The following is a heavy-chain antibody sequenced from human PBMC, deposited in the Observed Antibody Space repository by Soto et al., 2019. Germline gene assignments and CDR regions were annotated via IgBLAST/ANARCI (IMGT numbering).Heavy chain of an antibody. CDR3: VKDSDYVWGSYRYTATFDS. CDR2: IRGRSGST. D-gene: IGHD3-16*02. Sequence: EVQLLESGGGLEQPGGSLRLSCAASGFTFNNYAMSWVRQAPEKGLEWVSAIRGRSGSTHYADSVKGRFTISRDNSKNTLYLQRNSLRAEDTAVYYCVKDSDYVWGSYRYTATFDSWGQGTLVTVSS. V-gene: IGHV3-23*01. CDR1: GFTFNNYA. J-gene: IGHJ4*02.